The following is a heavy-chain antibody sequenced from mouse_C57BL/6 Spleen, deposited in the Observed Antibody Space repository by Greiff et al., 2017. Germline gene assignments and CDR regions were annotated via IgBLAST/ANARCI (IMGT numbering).Heavy chain of an antibody. Sequence: QVQLQQPGAELVKPGASVKMSCKASGYTFTSYWITWVKQRPGQGLAWIGDIYPGSGSTNYNEKFKSKATLTVDTSSSTAYMQLSSLTSEDSAVYYCARFSYYGYDSAMDYWGQGTSVTVAS. CDR1: GYTFTSYW. CDR2: IYPGSGST. J-gene: IGHJ4*01. CDR3: ARFSYYGYDSAMDY. V-gene: IGHV1-55*01. D-gene: IGHD2-9*01.